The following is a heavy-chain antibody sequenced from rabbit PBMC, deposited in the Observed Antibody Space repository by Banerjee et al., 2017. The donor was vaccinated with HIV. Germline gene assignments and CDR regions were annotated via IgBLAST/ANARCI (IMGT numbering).Heavy chain of an antibody. V-gene: IGHV1S45*01. J-gene: IGHJ6*01. D-gene: IGHD8-1*01. CDR3: ARRIEHYTYGMDL. CDR2: IDTGSSSST. Sequence: QQQLEESGGGLVKPGGTLTLTCKASGIDFSSNYWICWVRQAPGKGLEWIACIDTGSSSSTYYASWAKGRFTISKTSSTTVTLQMTSLTAADTATYFCARRIEHYTYGMDLWGQGTLVTVS. CDR1: GIDFSSNYW.